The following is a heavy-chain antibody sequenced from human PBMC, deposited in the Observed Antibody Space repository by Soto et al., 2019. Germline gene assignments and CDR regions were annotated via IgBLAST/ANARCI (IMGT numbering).Heavy chain of an antibody. CDR1: GGSISSYY. J-gene: IGHJ4*02. CDR3: ARGQYSYGYFYFDY. Sequence: SETLSLTCTVSGGSISSYYWSWIRQPPGKGLEWIGYIYYSGSTNYNPSLKSRVTISVDTSKNQFSLKLSSVTAADTAVYYCARGQYSYGYFYFDYWRQGTLVTVSS. CDR2: IYYSGST. D-gene: IGHD5-18*01. V-gene: IGHV4-59*01.